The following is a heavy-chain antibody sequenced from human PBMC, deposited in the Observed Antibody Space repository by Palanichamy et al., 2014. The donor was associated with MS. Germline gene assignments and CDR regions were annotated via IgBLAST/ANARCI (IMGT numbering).Heavy chain of an antibody. D-gene: IGHD1-26*01. J-gene: IGHJ6*02. CDR3: ARGGIVETTKPHYYYGMDV. Sequence: EVQLVESGGGLVQPGGSLRLSCAASEFTFSSYWMHWVRQAPGKGLVWVSRINSDGTSTKCADSVQGRFTISRDNAKNTLYLQMNSLRAEDTAVYYCARGGIVETTKPHYYYGMDVWGQGTTVTVSS. CDR1: EFTFSSYW. V-gene: IGHV3-74*03. CDR2: INSDGTST.